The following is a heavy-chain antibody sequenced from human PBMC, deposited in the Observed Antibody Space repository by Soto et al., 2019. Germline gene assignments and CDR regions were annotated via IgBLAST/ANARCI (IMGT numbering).Heavy chain of an antibody. V-gene: IGHV1-69*13. CDR2: IIPIFGTT. CDR1: GGTFISYA. J-gene: IGHJ6*02. D-gene: IGHD6-6*01. CDR3: ARPLRQLVDYHYYGMDV. Sequence: SGQVSFKGSGGTFISYAISWVRQAPGQGLEWMGGIIPIFGTTNYAQKFQGRVTITADESTSTAYMELSSLRSEDTAVYYCARPLRQLVDYHYYGMDVWGQGTTVTV.